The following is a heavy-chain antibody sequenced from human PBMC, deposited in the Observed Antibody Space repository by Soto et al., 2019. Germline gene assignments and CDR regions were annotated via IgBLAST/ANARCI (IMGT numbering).Heavy chain of an antibody. CDR3: ASDWAAADPFDY. Sequence: QVQLVQSGAEVKKPGASVKVSCKASGYTFTSYGISWVRQAPGQGLEWMGWISAYNGNTNYAQKLQGRVTMTTDTSTRTAYMERRRLRSADTAVYYCASDWAAADPFDYWGQGTLVTVSS. CDR2: ISAYNGNT. J-gene: IGHJ4*02. V-gene: IGHV1-18*01. D-gene: IGHD6-13*01. CDR1: GYTFTSYG.